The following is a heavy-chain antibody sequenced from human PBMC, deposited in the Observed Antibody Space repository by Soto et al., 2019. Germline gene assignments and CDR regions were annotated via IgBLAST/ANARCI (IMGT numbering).Heavy chain of an antibody. Sequence: GGSLRPSCAASGFTFSSYGMHWVRQAPGKGLEWVAVIWYDGSNKYYADSVKGRFTISRDNSKNTLYLQMNSLRAEDTAVYYCARDRTNVVVVAATHYYYGMDVWGQGTTVTVSS. V-gene: IGHV3-33*01. D-gene: IGHD2-15*01. J-gene: IGHJ6*02. CDR1: GFTFSSYG. CDR2: IWYDGSNK. CDR3: ARDRTNVVVVAATHYYYGMDV.